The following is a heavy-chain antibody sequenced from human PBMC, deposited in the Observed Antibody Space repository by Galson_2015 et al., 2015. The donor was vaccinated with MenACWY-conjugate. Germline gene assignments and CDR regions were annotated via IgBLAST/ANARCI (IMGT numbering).Heavy chain of an antibody. J-gene: IGHJ4*02. CDR2: IKQDGSEK. CDR3: ARDPHYDSSGYYQSFNY. CDR1: GFTFSRYW. D-gene: IGHD3-22*01. V-gene: IGHV3-7*03. Sequence: SLRLSCAGSGFTFSRYWMSWVRQAPGKGLEWVANIKQDGSEKYYVDSVKGRFTISRDNAKNSLYLQMNSLRAEDTAVYYCARDPHYDSSGYYQSFNYWGQGTLVTVSS.